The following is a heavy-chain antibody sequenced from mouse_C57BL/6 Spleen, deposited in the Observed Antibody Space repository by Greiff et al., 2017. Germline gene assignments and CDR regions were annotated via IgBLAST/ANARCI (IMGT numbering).Heavy chain of an antibody. V-gene: IGHV1-69*01. J-gene: IGHJ1*03. CDR2: IDPSDSYT. Sequence: QVQLQQPGAELVMPGASVKLSCKASGYTFTSYWMHWVKQRPGQGLEWIGEIDPSDSYTNYNQKFKGKPILTIDKSSNTAYMHLSSLTSEDAAVYYCARSGGYYGYFDVWGTGTTVTVSS. D-gene: IGHD1-1*02. CDR3: ARSGGYYGYFDV. CDR1: GYTFTSYW.